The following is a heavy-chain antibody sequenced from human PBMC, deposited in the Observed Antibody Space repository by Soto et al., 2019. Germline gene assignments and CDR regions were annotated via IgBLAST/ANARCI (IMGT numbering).Heavy chain of an antibody. J-gene: IGHJ6*02. CDR2: IIPIFGTA. D-gene: IGHD6-13*01. CDR3: ARGTQLVLYYYYGMDV. CDR1: GGTFSSYA. Sequence: QVQLVQSGAEVKKPGSSVKVSCKASGGTFSSYAISWVRQAPGQGLEWMGGIIPIFGTANYAQKFQGRVTITADESTSTAYMERSSLRSEDTAVYYCARGTQLVLYYYYGMDVWGQGTTVTVSS. V-gene: IGHV1-69*01.